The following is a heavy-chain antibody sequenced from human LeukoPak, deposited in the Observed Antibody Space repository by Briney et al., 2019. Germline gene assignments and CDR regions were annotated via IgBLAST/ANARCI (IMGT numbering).Heavy chain of an antibody. V-gene: IGHV3-30*18. J-gene: IGHJ4*02. Sequence: GGSLRPSCAASRFTFSSYGMHWVRQAPGKGLEWVAVISYDVGKKYYADSVKGRFTISRDNSKNTLYLQMNSLRAEDTAVYYCAKDDYYDTSGYRDWGQGTLVTVSS. CDR1: RFTFSSYG. CDR2: ISYDVGKK. CDR3: AKDDYYDTSGYRD. D-gene: IGHD3-22*01.